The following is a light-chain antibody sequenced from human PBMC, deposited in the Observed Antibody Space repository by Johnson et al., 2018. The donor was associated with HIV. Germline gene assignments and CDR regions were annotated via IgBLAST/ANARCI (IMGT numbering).Light chain of an antibody. J-gene: IGLJ1*01. Sequence: QSVLTQPPSVSAAPGQKVTISCSGSSSNIANNYVSWYQQLPGTAPKLLIYDNNKRPSGIPDRFSGSKSGTSATLGITGLPTGDEADYYCGTWDNSLSAYVFGTGTKVTVL. CDR3: GTWDNSLSAYV. V-gene: IGLV1-51*01. CDR1: SSNIANNY. CDR2: DNN.